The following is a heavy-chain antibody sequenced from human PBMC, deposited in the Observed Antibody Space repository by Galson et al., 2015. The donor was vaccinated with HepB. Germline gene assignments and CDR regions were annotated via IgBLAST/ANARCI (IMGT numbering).Heavy chain of an antibody. CDR2: ISYDGSNK. D-gene: IGHD6-19*01. V-gene: IGHV3-30*18. CDR3: AKSRGQWLVPYYFDY. J-gene: IGHJ4*02. Sequence: SLRLSCAASGFTFSSYGMHWVRQAPGKGLEWVAVISYDGSNKYYADSVKGRFTISRDNSKNTLYLQMNSLRAEDTAVYYCAKSRGQWLVPYYFDYWGQGTLVTVSS. CDR1: GFTFSSYG.